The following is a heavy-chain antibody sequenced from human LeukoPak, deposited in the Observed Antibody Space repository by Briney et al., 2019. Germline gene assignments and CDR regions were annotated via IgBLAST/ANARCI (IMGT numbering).Heavy chain of an antibody. CDR3: ARDCSSTSCYRTGLDP. V-gene: IGHV3-74*01. J-gene: IGHJ5*02. CDR1: GFTFSSYW. Sequence: GGSLRLXCAASGFTFSSYWMHWVRQAPGKGLVWVSRINSDGSSTSYADSVKGRFTISRDNAKNTLYLQMNSLRAEDTAVYYCARDCSSTSCYRTGLDPWGQGTLVTVSS. CDR2: INSDGSST. D-gene: IGHD2-2*01.